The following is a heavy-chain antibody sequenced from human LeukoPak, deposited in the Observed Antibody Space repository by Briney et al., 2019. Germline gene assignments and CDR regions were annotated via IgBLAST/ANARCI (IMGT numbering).Heavy chain of an antibody. J-gene: IGHJ4*02. CDR2: MNPNSGNT. V-gene: IGHV1-8*01. Sequence: ASVKVSCKASGYTFTSYDSNGVRQATGQGLEWMGWMNPNSGNTGYAQKFQGRVTMTRNTSISTAYMELSSLRSEGTAVYYCATALEGDVPSYWGQGTLVTVSS. CDR1: GYTFTSYD. CDR3: ATALEGDVPSY. D-gene: IGHD3-16*01.